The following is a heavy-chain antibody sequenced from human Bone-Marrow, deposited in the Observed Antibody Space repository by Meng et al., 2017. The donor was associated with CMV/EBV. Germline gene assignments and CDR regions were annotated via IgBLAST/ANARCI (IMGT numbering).Heavy chain of an antibody. CDR1: GFTFGDYA. Sequence: GESLKISCTASGFTFGDYAMSWVRQAPGKGLEWVSYISSSSSTIYYADSVKGRFTISRDNAKNSLYLQMNSLRAEDTAVYYCARDLASSSWDFYYYGMDVWGQGTTVTGSS. CDR2: ISSSSSTI. V-gene: IGHV3-48*04. D-gene: IGHD6-13*01. J-gene: IGHJ6*01. CDR3: ARDLASSSWDFYYYGMDV.